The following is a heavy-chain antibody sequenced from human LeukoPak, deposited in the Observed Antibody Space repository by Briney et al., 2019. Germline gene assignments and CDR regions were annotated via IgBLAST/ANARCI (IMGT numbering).Heavy chain of an antibody. D-gene: IGHD3-9*01. V-gene: IGHV3-30-3*01. Sequence: GGSLRLSCAASGFTFSSYAMHWVRQAPGKGLEWVAVISYDGSNKYYADSVKGRFTISRDNSKNTLHLQMNSLRAEDTAVYYCATDWLEVWGQGTLVTVSS. CDR2: ISYDGSNK. J-gene: IGHJ4*02. CDR3: ATDWLEV. CDR1: GFTFSSYA.